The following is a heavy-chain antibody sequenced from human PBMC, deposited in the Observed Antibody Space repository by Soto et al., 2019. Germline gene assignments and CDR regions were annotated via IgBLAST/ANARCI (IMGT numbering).Heavy chain of an antibody. J-gene: IGHJ5*02. CDR1: GFTFSIYW. V-gene: IGHV3-74*01. D-gene: IGHD6-6*01. CDR2: INSDGSST. CDR3: VRGSTSFAGWFDP. Sequence: EVQLVESGGGLVQPGGSLRLSCVASGFTFSIYWMHWVRQAPGKGLVWVSVINSDGSSTKYADSVKGRFTISRDNAKNTLHLQMNSLRAEDTAVYYCVRGSTSFAGWFDPWGQGTLVTVSS.